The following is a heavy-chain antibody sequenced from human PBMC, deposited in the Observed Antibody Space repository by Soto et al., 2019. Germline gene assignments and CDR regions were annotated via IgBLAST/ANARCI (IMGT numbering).Heavy chain of an antibody. CDR1: GFTVTNYE. V-gene: IGHV3-48*03. J-gene: IGHJ4*02. CDR2: INGGGTSI. D-gene: IGHD4-17*01. CDR3: ARENYGDAFDF. Sequence: EVQLVEAGGGLVQPGGSLRLSRAASGFTVTNYEMSWVRQAPGKGLEWVSYINGGGTSIKYADSVKGRFTMSRDNARNSLYLQMNSLRDEDTAVYYCARENYGDAFDFWGQGTLVTVSS.